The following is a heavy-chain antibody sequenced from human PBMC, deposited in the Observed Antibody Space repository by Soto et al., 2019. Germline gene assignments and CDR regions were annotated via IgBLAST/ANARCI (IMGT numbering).Heavy chain of an antibody. CDR3: AKDMQPDSRWEIDY. J-gene: IGHJ4*02. Sequence: EVQLLESGGGLVQPGGSLRLSCSASGFTFSVYTMNWVRQAPGKGLEWVSGIYGNGGGTFYADSVTGRFIISRDNSKNTLYLQMNSLRAEDTAVYFCAKDMQPDSRWEIDYWGQGTLVTVSS. D-gene: IGHD1-26*01. CDR2: IYGNGGGT. CDR1: GFTFSVYT. V-gene: IGHV3-23*01.